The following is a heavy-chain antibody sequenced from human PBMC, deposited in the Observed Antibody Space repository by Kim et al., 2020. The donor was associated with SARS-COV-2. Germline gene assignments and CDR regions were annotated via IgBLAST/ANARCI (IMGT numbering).Heavy chain of an antibody. CDR3: ARAGYSSGWSSPPYFDY. CDR2: IIPIFGTA. CDR1: GGTFSSYA. D-gene: IGHD6-19*01. Sequence: SVKVSCKASGGTFSSYAISWVRQAPGQGLEWMGRIIPIFGTANYAQKFQGRVTITADESTSTAYMELSSLRSEDTAVYYCARAGYSSGWSSPPYFDYLGQGTLVTVSS. V-gene: IGHV1-69*13. J-gene: IGHJ4*02.